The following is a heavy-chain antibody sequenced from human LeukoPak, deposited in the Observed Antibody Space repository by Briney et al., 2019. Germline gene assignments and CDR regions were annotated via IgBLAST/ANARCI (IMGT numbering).Heavy chain of an antibody. J-gene: IGHJ3*02. CDR2: ISAYNGNT. CDR3: ARGTLYYDSTLWAFDI. V-gene: IGHV1-18*01. CDR1: GYTFTSYY. D-gene: IGHD3-22*01. Sequence: ASVKVSCKASGYTFTSYYISWVRQAPGQGLEWMGWISAYNGNTNYAQKLQGRVTMTTDASTSTAYMELRSLRSDDTAVYYCARGTLYYDSTLWAFDIWGQGTMVTVSS.